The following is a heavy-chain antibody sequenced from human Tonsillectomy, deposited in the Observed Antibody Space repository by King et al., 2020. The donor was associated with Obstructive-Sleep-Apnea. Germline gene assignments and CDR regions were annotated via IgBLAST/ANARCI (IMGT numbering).Heavy chain of an antibody. Sequence: VQLVESGGGLVQPGGSLRLSCSASGFTFSSYAMHWVRQAPGKGLEYVSAISSNGGSTYYADSVKGRFTISRDNSKNTLYLQMSSLRAEDTAVYYCVKAEEDSSGWYTVAHFDYWGQGTLVTVSS. D-gene: IGHD6-19*01. V-gene: IGHV3-64D*06. J-gene: IGHJ4*02. CDR2: ISSNGGST. CDR1: GFTFSSYA. CDR3: VKAEEDSSGWYTVAHFDY.